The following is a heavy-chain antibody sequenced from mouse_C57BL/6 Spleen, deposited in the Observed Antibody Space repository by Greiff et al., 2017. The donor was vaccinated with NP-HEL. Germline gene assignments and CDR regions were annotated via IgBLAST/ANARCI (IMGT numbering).Heavy chain of an antibody. J-gene: IGHJ2*01. V-gene: IGHV5-6*01. Sequence: EVQWVESGGDLVKPGGSLKLSCAASGFTFSSYGMSWVRQTPDKRLEWVATISSGGSYTYYPDSVKGRFTISRDNAKNTLYLQMSSLKSEDTAMYYCARHKDYLDYWGQGTTLTVSS. CDR1: GFTFSSYG. CDR2: ISSGGSYT. CDR3: ARHKDYLDY.